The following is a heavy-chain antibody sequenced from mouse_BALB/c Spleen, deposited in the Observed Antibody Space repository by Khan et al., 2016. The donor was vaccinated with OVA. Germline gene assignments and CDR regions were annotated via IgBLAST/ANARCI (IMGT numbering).Heavy chain of an antibody. CDR2: ISSGGSYT. CDR3: ARQYSNSFFEY. Sequence: EVELVESGGDLVKPGGSLKLSCAASGFTFSSFGMSWIRQTPDKRLEWVATISSGGSYTFYPDSVKGRFTISRDNDKNPLYLQMSSLKSEDTAMYYCARQYSNSFFEYWGQGTTLTVSS. CDR1: GFTFSSFG. D-gene: IGHD2-5*01. V-gene: IGHV5-6*01. J-gene: IGHJ2*01.